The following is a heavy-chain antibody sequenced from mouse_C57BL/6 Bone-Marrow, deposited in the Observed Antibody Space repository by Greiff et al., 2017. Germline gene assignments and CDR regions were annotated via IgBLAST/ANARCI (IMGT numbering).Heavy chain of an antibody. Sequence: QVHVKQPGAELVRPGTSVKLSCKASGYTFTSYWMHWVKQRPGQGLEWIGVIDPSDSYTNYIQKFKGKATLTVDTSSSTAYMQLSSRTSEDSAVYYCARSLSYFDDWGPGTTLTVSS. CDR3: ARSLSYFDD. CDR1: GYTFTSYW. J-gene: IGHJ2*01. V-gene: IGHV1-59*01. D-gene: IGHD6-1*01. CDR2: IDPSDSYT.